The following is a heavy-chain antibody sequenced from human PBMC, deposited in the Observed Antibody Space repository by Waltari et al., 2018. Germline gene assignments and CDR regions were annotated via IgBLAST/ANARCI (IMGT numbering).Heavy chain of an antibody. CDR3: ARVSRGDAFDI. Sequence: QVQLQESGPGLVKPSETLSLTCTVSGGSISSHYWSWIRQPPGKGLEWIGYIYYSGSTNYNPSLKSRVTRSVDTSKNQFSLKLSSVTAADTAVYYCARVSRGDAFDIWGQGTMVTVSS. V-gene: IGHV4-59*11. CDR1: GGSISSHY. D-gene: IGHD3-16*01. CDR2: IYYSGST. J-gene: IGHJ3*02.